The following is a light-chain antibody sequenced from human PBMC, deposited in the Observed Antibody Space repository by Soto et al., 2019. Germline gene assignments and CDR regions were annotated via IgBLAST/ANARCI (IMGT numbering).Light chain of an antibody. CDR1: QTISSW. V-gene: IGKV1-5*01. Sequence: DIQMTQSPSTLSGSVGDRVTITCRASQTISSWLAWYQQKPGKAPKLLISDASSLESGVPSRFSGSGSGTEFTLTISSLQPDDFATYFCQQYNSFSPYTFGQGTKVDIK. CDR2: DAS. CDR3: QQYNSFSPYT. J-gene: IGKJ2*01.